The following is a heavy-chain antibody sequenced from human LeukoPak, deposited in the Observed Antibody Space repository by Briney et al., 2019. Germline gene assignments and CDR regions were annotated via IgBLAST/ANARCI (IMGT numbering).Heavy chain of an antibody. J-gene: IGHJ4*02. Sequence: GASVKVSCKASGYTFTGYYMHWVRQAPGQGLEWMGWINPNSGGTNYAQKFQGRVTMTRDTSIGTAYMELSRLRSDDTAVYYCARAYYDYVWGSYRPFDYWGQGTLVTVSS. D-gene: IGHD3-16*02. CDR2: INPNSGGT. CDR3: ARAYYDYVWGSYRPFDY. V-gene: IGHV1-2*02. CDR1: GYTFTGYY.